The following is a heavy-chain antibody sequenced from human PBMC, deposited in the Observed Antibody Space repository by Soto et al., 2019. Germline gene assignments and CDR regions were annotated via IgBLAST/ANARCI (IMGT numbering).Heavy chain of an antibody. CDR3: ARIYDFWSGFYYMDV. V-gene: IGHV1-69*02. CDR2: IIPILGIA. D-gene: IGHD3-3*01. CDR1: GGTFSSYT. Sequence: SVKVSCKASGGTFSSYTISWVRQAPGQGLEWMGRIIPILGIANYAQKFQGRVTITADKSTSTAYMELSSLRSEDTAVYYCARIYDFWSGFYYMDVWGKGTTVTVSS. J-gene: IGHJ6*03.